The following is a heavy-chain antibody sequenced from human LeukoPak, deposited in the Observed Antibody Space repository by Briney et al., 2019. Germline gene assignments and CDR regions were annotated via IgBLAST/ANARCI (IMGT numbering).Heavy chain of an antibody. Sequence: SEPLSLTCTVSGGSISTGYWSWIRQPPEKGLEWIAYSYTSGSTNYNPSLKSRVTISRDTSKNQFSLKLTSVTAADTAVYYCARHSPNWNYGEYFDFWGQGILVTVSS. CDR1: GGSISTGY. CDR2: SYTSGST. J-gene: IGHJ4*02. D-gene: IGHD1-7*01. CDR3: ARHSPNWNYGEYFDF. V-gene: IGHV4-4*09.